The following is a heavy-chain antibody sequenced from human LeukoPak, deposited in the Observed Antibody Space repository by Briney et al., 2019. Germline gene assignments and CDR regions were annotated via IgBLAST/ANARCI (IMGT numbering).Heavy chain of an antibody. CDR2: IYYSGST. V-gene: IGHV4-39*07. CDR1: GGSISSSSYY. D-gene: IGHD1-26*01. J-gene: IGHJ5*02. Sequence: PSETLSLTCTVSGGSISSSSYYWGWIRQPPGKGLEWIGSIYYSGSTYYNPSLKSRVTISVDTSKNQFSLKLSSVTAADTAVYYCARVENEILHTHWFDPWGQGTLVTVSS. CDR3: ARVENEILHTHWFDP.